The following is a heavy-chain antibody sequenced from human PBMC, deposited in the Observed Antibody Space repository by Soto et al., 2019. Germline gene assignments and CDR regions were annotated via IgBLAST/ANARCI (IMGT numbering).Heavy chain of an antibody. Sequence: QITLKESGPTLVKPTQTLTLTCTFSGFSLSTSGVGVGWIRQPPGKALEWLALIYWDDDKPYSPSLKSRLTITKDTSKNQVVLTMTNMDPVDTATYYCAHTSTWFGDLLLDYWGQGTLVTVSS. CDR3: AHTSTWFGDLLLDY. V-gene: IGHV2-5*02. J-gene: IGHJ4*02. CDR1: GFSLSTSGVG. CDR2: IYWDDDK. D-gene: IGHD3-10*01.